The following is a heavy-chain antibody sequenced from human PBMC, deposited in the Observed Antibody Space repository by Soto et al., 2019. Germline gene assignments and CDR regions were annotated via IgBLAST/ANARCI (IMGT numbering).Heavy chain of an antibody. V-gene: IGHV1-2*02. D-gene: IGHD3-9*01. CDR2: INPNSGGT. Sequence: ASVKVSCKASGYTFTDYYMHWVRQAPGQGLEWMGWINPNSGGTNYAQNFQGRVTMTRDTSISTAYMELSRLRSDDTAVYYCARALRYPDSDFDYWGQGTLGTFSS. J-gene: IGHJ4*02. CDR1: GYTFTDYY. CDR3: ARALRYPDSDFDY.